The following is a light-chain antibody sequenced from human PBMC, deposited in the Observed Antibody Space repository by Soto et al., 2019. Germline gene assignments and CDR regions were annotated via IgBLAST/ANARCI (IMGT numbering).Light chain of an antibody. CDR3: QQYGSSST. J-gene: IGKJ1*01. Sequence: EIVLTQSPSTLSLSPGERATLSCRASQTVFNFLAWYQQKPGQAPRLLIFDASNRAAGIPARFSGSGSGTDFTLTISRLEPEDFAVYYYQQYGSSSTFGQGTKVDIK. V-gene: IGKV3-11*01. CDR2: DAS. CDR1: QTVFNF.